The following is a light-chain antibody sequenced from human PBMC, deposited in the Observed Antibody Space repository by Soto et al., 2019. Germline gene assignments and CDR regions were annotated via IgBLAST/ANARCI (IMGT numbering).Light chain of an antibody. CDR1: SRDVGSFNL. Sequence: QSALTQPASVSGSPGQAITISCTGTSRDVGSFNLVSWYQHHPGKAPKLIIYEGNKWPSGISSRFSGSMSGNTASLTIFGLEAEDEADYYCCSYASCSTLLFGGGTKLTVL. CDR3: CSYASCSTLL. J-gene: IGLJ2*01. CDR2: EGN. V-gene: IGLV2-23*01.